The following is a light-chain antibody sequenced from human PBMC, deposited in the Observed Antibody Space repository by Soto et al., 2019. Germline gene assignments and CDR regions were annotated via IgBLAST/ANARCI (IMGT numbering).Light chain of an antibody. V-gene: IGLV2-14*03. CDR3: SSVITSYCYV. CDR2: GVT. Sequence: QSALTQPASVSGSPGQSITISCTGSGSDIGAYNYVSWYQQHPGKAPKLLIHGVTRRPSGVSSRFSASKSAYTASLTTSGLHAEDQANYYCSSVITSYCYVFGPGTKVAVL. J-gene: IGLJ1*01. CDR1: GSDIGAYNY.